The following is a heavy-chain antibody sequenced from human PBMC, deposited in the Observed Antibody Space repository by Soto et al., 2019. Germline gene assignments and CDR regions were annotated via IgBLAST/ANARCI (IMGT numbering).Heavy chain of an antibody. V-gene: IGHV1-69*06. CDR2: IIPIFGTA. J-gene: IGHJ4*02. CDR3: ARLILAFTEPFDY. CDR1: GGTFSSYA. Sequence: SVKVSCKASGGTFSSYAISWVRQAPGQGLEWMGGIIPIFGTANYAQKFQGRVTITADKSTSTAYMELSSLRSEDTAVYYCARLILAFTEPFDYWGQGTLVTVSS. D-gene: IGHD2-15*01.